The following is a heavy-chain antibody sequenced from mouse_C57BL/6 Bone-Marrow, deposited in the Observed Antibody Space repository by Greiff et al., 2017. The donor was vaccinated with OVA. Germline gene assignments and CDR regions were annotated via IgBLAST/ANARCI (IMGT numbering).Heavy chain of an antibody. CDR1: GYTFTSYG. V-gene: IGHV1-81*01. CDR3: AREDGYYSDYYAMDY. J-gene: IGHJ4*01. D-gene: IGHD2-3*01. CDR2: IYPRSGNT. Sequence: VQVVESGAELARPGASVKLSCKASGYTFTSYGISWVKQRTGQGLEWIGEIYPRSGNTYYNEKFKGKATLTADKSSSTAYMELRSLTSEDSAVYFCAREDGYYSDYYAMDYWGQGTSVTVSS.